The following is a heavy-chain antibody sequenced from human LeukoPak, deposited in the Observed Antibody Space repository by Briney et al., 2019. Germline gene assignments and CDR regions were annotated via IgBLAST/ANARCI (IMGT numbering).Heavy chain of an antibody. CDR2: FDPEDGET. CDR1: GYTLTELS. Sequence: ASVKVSCKVSGYTLTELSMHWVRQAPGKGLEWMGGFDPEDGETIYAQKFQGRVTMTEDTPTDTAYMELSSLRSEDTAVYYCAIAVAGWDYFDYWGQGTLVTVSS. J-gene: IGHJ4*02. V-gene: IGHV1-24*01. CDR3: AIAVAGWDYFDY. D-gene: IGHD6-19*01.